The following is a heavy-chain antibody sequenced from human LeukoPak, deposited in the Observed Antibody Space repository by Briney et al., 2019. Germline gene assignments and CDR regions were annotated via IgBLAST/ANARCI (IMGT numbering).Heavy chain of an antibody. CDR3: ARQYSSGWRPAFDY. Sequence: SETLSLTCTVSGGSISSYYWSWLRQPPGKGLEWIGYIYYSGSTNYNPSLKSRATISVDTCKNQFSLKLSSVTAADTAVYYCARQYSSGWRPAFDYWGQGTLVTVSS. J-gene: IGHJ4*02. CDR1: GGSISSYY. D-gene: IGHD6-19*01. V-gene: IGHV4-59*08. CDR2: IYYSGST.